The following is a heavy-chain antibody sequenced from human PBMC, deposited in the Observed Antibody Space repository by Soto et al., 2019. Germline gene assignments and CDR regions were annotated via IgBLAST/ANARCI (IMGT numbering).Heavy chain of an antibody. CDR2: ISGSGGST. V-gene: IGHV3-23*01. CDR3: AKGAITSFLEWIPHNWFDP. D-gene: IGHD3-3*01. J-gene: IGHJ5*02. CDR1: GFTFSSYA. Sequence: GGSLRLSCAASGFTFSSYAMSWVRQAPGKGLEWVSAISGSGGSTYYADSVKGRFTISRDNSKNTLYLQMNSLRAEDTAVYYCAKGAITSFLEWIPHNWFDPWGQGTLVTVSS.